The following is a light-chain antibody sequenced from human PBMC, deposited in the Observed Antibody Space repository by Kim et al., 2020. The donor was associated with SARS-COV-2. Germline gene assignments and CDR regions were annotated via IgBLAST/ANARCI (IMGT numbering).Light chain of an antibody. CDR1: QDISNY. V-gene: IGKV1-33*01. J-gene: IGKJ2*01. CDR3: QQYDNLIS. CDR2: DVS. Sequence: DIQMTQSPSSLSASIGDRVTITCQASQDISNYLNWYQQRPGKAPKLLIYDVSNLETGVPSRFSGSGYGTDFTLTISSLHPEDFATYYCQQYDNLISFGQWTKLEI.